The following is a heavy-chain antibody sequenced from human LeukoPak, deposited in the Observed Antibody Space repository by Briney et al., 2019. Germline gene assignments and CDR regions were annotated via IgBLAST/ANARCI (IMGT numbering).Heavy chain of an antibody. D-gene: IGHD3-16*01. V-gene: IGHV1-69*08. J-gene: IGHJ5*02. Sequence: SVKVSCKVSGGTFGSYTINWVRQAPGQGLEWMGRSVPIFDTTNYARNFQGRVTITADKSTTTVYMELTSLRSDDTAVYYWSGDLHWHHDSWGQGTLVTVSS. CDR2: SVPIFDTT. CDR1: GGTFGSYT. CDR3: SGDLHWHHDS.